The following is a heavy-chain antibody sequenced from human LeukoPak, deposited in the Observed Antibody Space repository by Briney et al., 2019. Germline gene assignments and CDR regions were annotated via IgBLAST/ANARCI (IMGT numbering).Heavy chain of an antibody. J-gene: IGHJ4*02. CDR1: GFTFSSYA. D-gene: IGHD3-9*01. V-gene: IGHV3-23*01. Sequence: GGSLRLSCAASGFTFSSYAMSWVRQAPGKGLEWVSAISGSGGSTYYADSVKGRFTISRDNSKNTLYLQMNSLRAEDTAVYYCAKDAYHAILPGYSPYLPPDYWGQGTMVTVSS. CDR2: ISGSGGST. CDR3: AKDAYHAILPGYSPYLPPDY.